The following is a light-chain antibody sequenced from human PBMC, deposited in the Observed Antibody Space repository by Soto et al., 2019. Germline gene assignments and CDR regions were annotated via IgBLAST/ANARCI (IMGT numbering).Light chain of an antibody. CDR3: SSYTSSSTYV. J-gene: IGLJ1*01. CDR1: SSDIDSYNS. Sequence: QSALTQPASVSGSPGQSVTISCTGTSSDIDSYNSVCWHQQHPGRAPKLMIYDVSSRASGIPDRFSASKSGNTASLTISGLQAGDEADYFCSSYTSSSTYVFGTGTKVTVL. V-gene: IGLV2-14*03. CDR2: DVS.